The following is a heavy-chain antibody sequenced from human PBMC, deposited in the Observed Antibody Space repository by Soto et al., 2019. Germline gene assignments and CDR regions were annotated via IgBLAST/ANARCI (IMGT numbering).Heavy chain of an antibody. D-gene: IGHD3-22*01. J-gene: IGHJ3*01. V-gene: IGHV3-53*01. CDR3: ATRPLLPGAP. CDR2: IYSGGST. Sequence: EVQLVESGGGLIQPGGSLRLSCAASGFTFSSNDMNWVRQAPGKGLEWVSLIYSGGSTYYADSVKGRFTISRDNSKNTLSLQMSSLRAEDTAVYYCATRPLLPGAPWGQGTVVTVSS. CDR1: GFTFSSND.